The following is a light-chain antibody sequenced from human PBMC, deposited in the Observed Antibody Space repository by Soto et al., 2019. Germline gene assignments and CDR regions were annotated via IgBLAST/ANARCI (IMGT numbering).Light chain of an antibody. CDR2: DVS. CDR3: CSYAGSYTFV. J-gene: IGLJ2*01. Sequence: QSALTQPRSVSGSPGQSVTISCTGTSSDVGGYNYVSWYQQHPGKAPTLMIYDVSKRPSGVPDRFSGSKSGNTXXXTISGLQAEDEADYHCCSYAGSYTFVFGG. CDR1: SSDVGGYNY. V-gene: IGLV2-11*01.